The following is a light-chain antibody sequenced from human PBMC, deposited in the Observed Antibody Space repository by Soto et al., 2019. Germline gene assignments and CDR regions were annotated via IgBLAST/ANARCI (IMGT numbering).Light chain of an antibody. J-gene: IGKJ1*01. CDR2: GAS. CDR1: QSVGSN. Sequence: ETVMTQFPGTLSVSPGERATLSCRASQSVGSNLAWYQQKPGQAPRLLIYGASTRATAIPARFSGSGSGTEFTLTISSLQSEDFAVYYCQQYNNWPPWTFGQGTKVDIK. V-gene: IGKV3-15*01. CDR3: QQYNNWPPWT.